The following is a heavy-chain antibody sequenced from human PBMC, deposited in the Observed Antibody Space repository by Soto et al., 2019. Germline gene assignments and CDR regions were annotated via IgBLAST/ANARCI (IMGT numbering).Heavy chain of an antibody. CDR1: GYTFTGYY. J-gene: IGHJ6*02. CDR2: INPNSGGT. V-gene: IGHV1-2*02. D-gene: IGHD4-17*01. Sequence: ASVKVSCKASGYTFTGYYMHWVRQAPGQGLEWMGWINPNSGGTNYAQNFQGRVTMTRDTSISTAYMELSRLRSDDTAVYYCAREKRSTTVTDYYYYGMDVWGQGTTVTVSS. CDR3: AREKRSTTVTDYYYYGMDV.